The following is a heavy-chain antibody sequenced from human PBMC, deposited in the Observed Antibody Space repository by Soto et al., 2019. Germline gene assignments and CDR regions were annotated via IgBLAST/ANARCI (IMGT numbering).Heavy chain of an antibody. CDR2: IYHSGST. V-gene: IGHV4-38-2*01. CDR3: ARVPYDFWSGYLARDHNNWFDP. D-gene: IGHD3-3*01. Sequence: PSETLSLTFAVSGYSISSGYYWGWIRQPPGKGLEWIGRIYHSGSTYYNPSLKSRVTISVDTSKNQFSLKLSSVTAADTAVYYCARVPYDFWSGYLARDHNNWFDPWGQGTMVTVSS. CDR1: GYSISSGYY. J-gene: IGHJ5*02.